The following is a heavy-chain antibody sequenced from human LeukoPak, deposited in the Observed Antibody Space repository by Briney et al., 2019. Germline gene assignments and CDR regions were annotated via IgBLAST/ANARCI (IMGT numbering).Heavy chain of an antibody. CDR1: GYTLTELS. V-gene: IGHV1-24*01. J-gene: IGHJ4*02. D-gene: IGHD6-13*01. CDR2: FDPEDGET. Sequence: ASVKVSCKVSGYTLTELSMHWVRQAPGKGLVWMGGFDPEDGETIYAQKFQGRVTMTEDTSTDTAYMELSSLRSEDTAVYYCATDYSSSWYFDYWGQGTLVTVSS. CDR3: ATDYSSSWYFDY.